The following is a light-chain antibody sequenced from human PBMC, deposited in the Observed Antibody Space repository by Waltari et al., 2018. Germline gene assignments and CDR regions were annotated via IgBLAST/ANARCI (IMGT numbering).Light chain of an antibody. V-gene: IGLV3-1*01. Sequence: SYDLTQQHTVSLSPGQTYSISCSRDKLGNKSACWYQQKPGQYPVLVIYQDSKRPSGIHARFSCSNSGNTATLTISGTQAMDEADYYCQVWDSSTVFGTGTKVTVL. CDR3: QVWDSSTV. CDR1: KLGNKS. J-gene: IGLJ1*01. CDR2: QDS.